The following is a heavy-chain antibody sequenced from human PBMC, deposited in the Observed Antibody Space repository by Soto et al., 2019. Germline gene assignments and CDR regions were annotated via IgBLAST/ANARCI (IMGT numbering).Heavy chain of an antibody. CDR2: IKTRDEGERT. D-gene: IGHD2-15*01. CDR3: TTGSVEGF. CDR1: GFSVSKAW. V-gene: IGHV3-15*07. Sequence: EVQLVDSGGGLVKPGGSLRLSCEASGFSVSKAWMNWVRQAPGKGLEWVGRIKTRDEGERTHYAAPVKGRFTISRDDSKNTLYLQMNSLKTEDTAVYYCTTGSVEGFWGQGTTVTVSS. J-gene: IGHJ6*02.